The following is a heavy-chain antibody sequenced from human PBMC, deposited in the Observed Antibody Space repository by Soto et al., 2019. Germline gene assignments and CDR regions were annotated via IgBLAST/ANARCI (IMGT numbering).Heavy chain of an antibody. D-gene: IGHD6-6*01. CDR3: AKEGATRHLDY. V-gene: IGHV3-30*18. Sequence: PGGSLRLSCAASGFTFSSYGMQWVRQAPGKGLEWVAVISYNGGHIYYADSVKGRFTISRDNSKNTLYLQMNSLRGEDTAVYYCAKEGATRHLDYWGQGTMVTVSS. J-gene: IGHJ4*02. CDR1: GFTFSSYG. CDR2: ISYNGGHI.